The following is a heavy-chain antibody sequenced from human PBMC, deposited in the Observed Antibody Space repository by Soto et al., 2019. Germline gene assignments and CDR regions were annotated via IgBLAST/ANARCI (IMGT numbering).Heavy chain of an antibody. D-gene: IGHD2-2*01. V-gene: IGHV4-34*01. Sequence: QVQLQQWGAGLLKPSETLSLTCAVYGGSFSGYYWSWIRQPPGKGLEWIGEINHSGSTNYNPSLKSRVTISVDTSKNQFSLKLSSVTAADTAVYYCARGTIVVVPAAIGAYYYGMDVWGQGTTVTVSS. CDR3: ARGTIVVVPAAIGAYYYGMDV. J-gene: IGHJ6*02. CDR1: GGSFSGYY. CDR2: INHSGST.